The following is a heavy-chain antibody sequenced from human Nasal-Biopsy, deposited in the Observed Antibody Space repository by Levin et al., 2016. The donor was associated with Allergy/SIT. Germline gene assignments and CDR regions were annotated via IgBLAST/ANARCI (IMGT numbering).Heavy chain of an antibody. V-gene: IGHV3-7*03. CDR1: GFTVNNSY. D-gene: IGHD6-6*01. Sequence: GGSLRLSCAASGFTVNNSYINWVRQGPGKGLEWVANIKQDGSEKYYVDSVKGRFTISRDNAKNSLYLQMNSLRAEDTAVYYCARAARRVVFDYWGQGTLVTVSS. J-gene: IGHJ4*02. CDR3: ARAARRVVFDY. CDR2: IKQDGSEK.